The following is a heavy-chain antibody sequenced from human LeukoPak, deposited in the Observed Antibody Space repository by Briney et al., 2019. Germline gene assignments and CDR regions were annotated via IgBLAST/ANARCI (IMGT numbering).Heavy chain of an antibody. CDR2: ISGGGGST. D-gene: IGHD6-19*01. CDR3: AKDMGGLTQWLPIDY. J-gene: IGHJ4*02. Sequence: GGSLRLSCAASGFTFDDYAMHWVRQAPGKGLEWVSLISGGGGSTYYADSVKGRFTISRDNSKNSLYLQMNSLRTEDTALHYCAKDMGGLTQWLPIDYWGQGTLVTVSS. V-gene: IGHV3-43*02. CDR1: GFTFDDYA.